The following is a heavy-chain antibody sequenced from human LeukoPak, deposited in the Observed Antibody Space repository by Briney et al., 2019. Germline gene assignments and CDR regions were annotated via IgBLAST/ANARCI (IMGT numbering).Heavy chain of an antibody. J-gene: IGHJ3*02. CDR2: INPNSGGT. CDR3: ARGYCSSTSCYDAFDI. V-gene: IGHV1-2*02. Sequence: GAAVKVSCTASGYTFTGYYMHWVRQAPGQGGEWMGWINPNSGGTNYAHKFQGRVNMTRDTSMRTAYMELSRMRSDDTAVYYCARGYCSSTSCYDAFDIWGQGTMVTVS. CDR1: GYTFTGYY. D-gene: IGHD2-2*01.